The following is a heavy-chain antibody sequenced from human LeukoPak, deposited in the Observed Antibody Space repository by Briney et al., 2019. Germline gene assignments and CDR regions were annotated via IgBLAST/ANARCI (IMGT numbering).Heavy chain of an antibody. D-gene: IGHD6-13*01. J-gene: IGHJ3*02. V-gene: IGHV3-21*01. Sequence: GGSLRLSCAASGFTFSDYTMTWVRQAPGKGLEWVASISSDSSYIDYADSVKGRFTISRDNAKNSLYLQMNSLRAEDTAVYYCASSSSWYGRTIWGQGTMVTVSS. CDR3: ASSSSWYGRTI. CDR2: ISSDSSYI. CDR1: GFTFSDYT.